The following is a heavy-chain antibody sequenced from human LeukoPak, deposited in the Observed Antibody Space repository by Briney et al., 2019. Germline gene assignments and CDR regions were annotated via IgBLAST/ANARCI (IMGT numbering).Heavy chain of an antibody. V-gene: IGHV6-1*01. CDR2: TYYRSKWYN. CDR3: ARDRYFYDDTGYYWDYFDY. CDR1: GDSVSSNSAA. D-gene: IGHD3-22*01. J-gene: IGHJ4*02. Sequence: SQTLSLTCAISGDSVSSNSAAWNWIRQSPSRGLEWLGRTYYRSKWYNDYALSVKSRITINPDTSKNQFSLQLNSVTSEDSAIYYCARDRYFYDDTGYYWDYFDYWGQGTLVTVSS.